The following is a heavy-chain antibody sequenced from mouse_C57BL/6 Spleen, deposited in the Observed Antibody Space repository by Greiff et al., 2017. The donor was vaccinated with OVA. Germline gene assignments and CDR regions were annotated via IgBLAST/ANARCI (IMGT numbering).Heavy chain of an antibody. V-gene: IGHV1-15*01. CDR2: IDPETGGT. D-gene: IGHD4-1*01. CDR1: GYTFTDYE. J-gene: IGHJ2*01. CDR3: TREGDNWDSFDY. Sequence: VQLQQSGAELVRPGASVTLSCKASGYTFTDYEMHWVKQTPVHGLEWIGAIDPETGGTAYNQKFKGKAILTADKSSSTAYMELRSLTSEDSAVYYCTREGDNWDSFDYWGQGTTLTVSS.